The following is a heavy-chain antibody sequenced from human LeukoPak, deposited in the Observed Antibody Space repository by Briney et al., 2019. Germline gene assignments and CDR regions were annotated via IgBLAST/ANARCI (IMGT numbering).Heavy chain of an antibody. CDR2: ISPSGSTM. Sequence: GGSLRLSCAASGFTFMSHEMNWVRQAPGKGLEWVSYISPSGSTMYYADSVKGRLTISRDNARNSLYLQMNSLGAEDTAVYYCAREGYSEILGAFDLWGQGTMVTVSS. V-gene: IGHV3-48*03. D-gene: IGHD1-26*01. CDR1: GFTFMSHE. J-gene: IGHJ3*01. CDR3: AREGYSEILGAFDL.